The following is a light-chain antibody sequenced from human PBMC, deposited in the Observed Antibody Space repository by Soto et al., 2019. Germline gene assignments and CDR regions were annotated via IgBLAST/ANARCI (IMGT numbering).Light chain of an antibody. J-gene: IGLJ3*02. CDR3: APWDDSLSGPWV. Sequence: QSVLTQPPSASGTPGQRVTISCSGSSSTIGSNYVYWYQPLPGTASKLLIYRNNQRPSGVPDRFSGSKSGTSAALAISGLRSEDEAAYYCAPWDDSLSGPWVFGGWTKLTVL. CDR2: RNN. CDR1: SSTIGSNY. V-gene: IGLV1-47*01.